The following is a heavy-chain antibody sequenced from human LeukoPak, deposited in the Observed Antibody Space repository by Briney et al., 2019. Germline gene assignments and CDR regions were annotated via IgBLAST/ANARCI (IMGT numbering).Heavy chain of an antibody. CDR2: INAGNGNT. CDR3: ARGGNGYSYGYATN. V-gene: IGHV1-3*03. Sequence: ASVKVSCKASGYTFTSYYMHWVRQAPGQRLEWMGWINAGNGNTKYSQEFQGRVTITRDTSASTAYMELSSLRSEDMAVYYCARGGNGYSYGYATNWGQGTLVTVSS. D-gene: IGHD5-18*01. J-gene: IGHJ4*02. CDR1: GYTFTSYY.